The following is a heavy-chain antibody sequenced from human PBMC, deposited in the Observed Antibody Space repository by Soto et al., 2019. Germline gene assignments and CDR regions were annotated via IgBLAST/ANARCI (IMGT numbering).Heavy chain of an antibody. CDR1: GFTFSSYE. J-gene: IGHJ5*02. CDR3: ARDRDWNYLSGCWFDP. CDR2: ISSSGSTI. V-gene: IGHV3-48*03. D-gene: IGHD1-7*01. Sequence: EVQLVESGGGLVQHGGSLRLSCAASGFTFSSYEMNWVRQAPGKGLEWVSYISSSGSTIYYADSVKGGFTISRDNAKNSMYLQMNSLRADDTAVYYCARDRDWNYLSGCWFDPWGQGNLFTVSS.